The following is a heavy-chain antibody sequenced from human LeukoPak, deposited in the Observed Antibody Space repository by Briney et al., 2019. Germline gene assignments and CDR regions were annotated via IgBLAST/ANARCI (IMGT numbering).Heavy chain of an antibody. D-gene: IGHD6-19*01. V-gene: IGHV5-51*01. Sequence: GESLKISCKGSGYSFTSYWIGWVRQMPGKGLEWMGIIYPGDSDTRYSPSFQGQVTISADKSISTAYLQWSSLKASDTAMYYCARQICGGCPEGALDIWGQGTMVTVSS. CDR2: IYPGDSDT. CDR3: ARQICGGCPEGALDI. J-gene: IGHJ3*02. CDR1: GYSFTSYW.